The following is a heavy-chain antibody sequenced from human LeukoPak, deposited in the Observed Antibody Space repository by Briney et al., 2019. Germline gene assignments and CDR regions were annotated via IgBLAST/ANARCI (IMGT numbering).Heavy chain of an antibody. CDR1: GGSISGSYY. J-gene: IGHJ4*02. CDR3: AREKSYSSSFGY. D-gene: IGHD6-6*01. V-gene: IGHV4-61*02. Sequence: PSETLSLTCTVSGGSISGSYYWTWIRPPAGKGLEWIGRIYTSGSTNYNPSLTSRVTISLDPSKNQFSLKLSSVTAAVTAVYYCAREKSYSSSFGYWGQGTLVTVSS. CDR2: IYTSGST.